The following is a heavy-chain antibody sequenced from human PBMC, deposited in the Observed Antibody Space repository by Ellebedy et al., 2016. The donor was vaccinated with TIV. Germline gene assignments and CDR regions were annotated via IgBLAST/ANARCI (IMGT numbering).Heavy chain of an antibody. D-gene: IGHD4-23*01. Sequence: MPSETLSLTCPASGSSISSGNYCGCIRPPPGRGLDWIGGMYHSGSTYYSSSLKSRVTISVDTSKNLLSRRLSSVTAADTAVYYCARDGAGRWDYWGPGTLVTVSS. CDR3: ARDGAGRWDY. V-gene: IGHV4-38-2*02. J-gene: IGHJ4*02. CDR1: GSSISSGNY. CDR2: MYHSGST.